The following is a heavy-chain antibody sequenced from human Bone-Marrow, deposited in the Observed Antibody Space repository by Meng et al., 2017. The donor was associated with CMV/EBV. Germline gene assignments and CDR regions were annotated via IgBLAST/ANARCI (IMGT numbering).Heavy chain of an antibody. CDR2: QNFYYSGIT. Sequence: GSLRLSCIVSGDSISRPSYYWGWIRQPPGKGLEWIGIQNFYYSGITYYTPSLKSRVTISVDTSKNQFPLQLNSVTAADTAVYYCARLGYCSGGSCYRDYYYGMDVWGQGPTV. D-gene: IGHD2-15*01. CDR1: GDSISRPSYY. CDR3: ARLGYCSGGSCYRDYYYGMDV. V-gene: IGHV4-39*06. J-gene: IGHJ6*01.